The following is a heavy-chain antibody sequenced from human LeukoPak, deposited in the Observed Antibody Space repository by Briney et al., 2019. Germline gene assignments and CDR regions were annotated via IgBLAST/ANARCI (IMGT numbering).Heavy chain of an antibody. CDR2: ISPHNGNT. Sequence: ASVKVSCKASGYTFTMYGINWVRQAPGQGLQWLGWISPHNGNTKYAQDLQGRVSMTTDTSTSTAYLELRSLRSDDTAIYYCARDLNYVTLGYDILADVGYYFDYWGQGSLVTVSS. V-gene: IGHV1-18*01. CDR1: GYTFTMYG. CDR3: ARDLNYVTLGYDILADVGYYFDY. D-gene: IGHD3-9*01. J-gene: IGHJ4*02.